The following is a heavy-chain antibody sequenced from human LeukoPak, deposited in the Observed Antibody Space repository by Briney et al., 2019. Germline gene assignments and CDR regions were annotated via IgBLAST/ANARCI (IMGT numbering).Heavy chain of an antibody. V-gene: IGHV3-48*04. D-gene: IGHD4-11*01. J-gene: IGHJ4*02. CDR2: IGIDSGNT. CDR3: ARDDNYAFDN. CDR1: GFIFNDYS. Sequence: PGGSLRLSCAASGFIFNDYSMNWVRQAPGKGLEWISYIGIDSGNTKYADSVKGRFTISGDNAKSSLYLQMNSLRVEDTAVYYCARDDNYAFDNWGQGTLVTVSS.